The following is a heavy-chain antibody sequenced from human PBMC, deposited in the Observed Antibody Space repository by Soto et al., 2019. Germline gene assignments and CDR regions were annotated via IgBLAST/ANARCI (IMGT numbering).Heavy chain of an antibody. CDR2: IIPLFGTA. J-gene: IGHJ4*02. CDR1: GGSFNKYA. CDR3: ARQFDYDPSGYYYAY. Sequence: QVQLVQSGAEVKKPGSSVKVSCKASGGSFNKYAIDWVRQAPGQGLEWMGGIIPLFGTANYAQKFQARVTITADEAASTAYMELRSLRYEDTAVYYCARQFDYDPSGYYYAYWGQGTLVTVSS. V-gene: IGHV1-69*01. D-gene: IGHD3-22*01.